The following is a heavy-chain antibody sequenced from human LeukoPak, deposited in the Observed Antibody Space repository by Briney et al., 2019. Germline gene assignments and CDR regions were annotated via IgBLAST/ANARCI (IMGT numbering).Heavy chain of an antibody. V-gene: IGHV3-30*03. CDR2: ISYDGSTR. D-gene: IGHD6-19*01. Sequence: GGSLRLSCAASEFTFSNHGMHWVRQAPGKGLEWVAVISYDGSTRYYADSVKGRFTISRDNSKDTLFLQMDRLRTEDTAMYYCAGGTGWYYFNYWGQGTLVTVSS. J-gene: IGHJ4*02. CDR3: AGGTGWYYFNY. CDR1: EFTFSNHG.